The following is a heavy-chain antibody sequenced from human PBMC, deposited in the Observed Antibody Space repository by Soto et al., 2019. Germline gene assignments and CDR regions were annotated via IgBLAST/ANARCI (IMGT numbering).Heavy chain of an antibody. D-gene: IGHD2-2*01. Sequence: QVQLQESGPGLVKPSGTLSLTCAVSSGSISSSNWWSWVRQPPGKGLEWIGEIYHSGSTNYNPSLKSRVTISVDKSKNQFSLKLSSVTAADTAVYDCARGGDVVVPAAEAGWFDPWGQGTLVTVSS. V-gene: IGHV4-4*02. CDR2: IYHSGST. CDR3: ARGGDVVVPAAEAGWFDP. CDR1: SGSISSSNW. J-gene: IGHJ5*02.